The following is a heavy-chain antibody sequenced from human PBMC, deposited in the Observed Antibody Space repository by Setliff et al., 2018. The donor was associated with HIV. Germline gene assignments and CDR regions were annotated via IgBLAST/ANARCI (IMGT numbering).Heavy chain of an antibody. J-gene: IGHJ6*02. Sequence: PGGSLRLSCAASGFTFNNYWIIWVRQAPGKGLEWVSTVGCWGTCTYFADSVKGRFTISADTSKNTLYLQMTRLSAEDTAVYYCARDLDPYFAMAVWGQGTTVTVSS. CDR1: GFTFNNYW. CDR3: ARDLDPYFAMAV. CDR2: VGCWGTCT. V-gene: IGHV3-23*01.